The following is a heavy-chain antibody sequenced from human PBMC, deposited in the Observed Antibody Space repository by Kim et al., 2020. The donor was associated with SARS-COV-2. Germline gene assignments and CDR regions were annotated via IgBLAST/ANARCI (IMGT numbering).Heavy chain of an antibody. CDR3: ARELAAAGSDAFDI. D-gene: IGHD6-13*01. Sequence: AQKLQGRVPMTADTSTSTAYMELRSLRSDDTAVYYCARELAAAGSDAFDIWGQGTMVTVSS. J-gene: IGHJ3*02. V-gene: IGHV1-18*01.